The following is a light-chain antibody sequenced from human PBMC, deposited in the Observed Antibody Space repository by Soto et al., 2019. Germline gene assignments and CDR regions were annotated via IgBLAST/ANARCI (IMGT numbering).Light chain of an antibody. CDR3: QKYNSAPVP. V-gene: IGKV1-27*01. Sequence: DIQMTQSPSSLSASVGDRVTITCRASQGISNYLAWYQQKPGKVPKLLIYAASTLQSGVPSRFSGSGSGTVFTLTISSLQHEVVATYYCQKYNSAPVPFGQGTKVEIK. J-gene: IGKJ1*01. CDR1: QGISNY. CDR2: AAS.